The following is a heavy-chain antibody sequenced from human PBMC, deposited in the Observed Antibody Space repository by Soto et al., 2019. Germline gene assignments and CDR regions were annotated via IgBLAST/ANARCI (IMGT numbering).Heavy chain of an antibody. CDR2: IYYSGST. J-gene: IGHJ6*03. CDR1: GGSISSSSYC. CDR3: ASGYDSESYYMDV. Sequence: PSETLSLTCTVSGGSISSSSYCWGWIRQPPGKGLEWIGSIYYSGSTYYNPSLKSRVTISVDTSKNQFSLKLSSVTAADTAVYYCASGYDSESYYMDVWGKGTTVTVSS. D-gene: IGHD5-12*01. V-gene: IGHV4-39*01.